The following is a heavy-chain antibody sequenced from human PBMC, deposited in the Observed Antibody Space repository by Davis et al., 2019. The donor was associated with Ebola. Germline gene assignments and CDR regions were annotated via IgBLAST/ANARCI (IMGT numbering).Heavy chain of an antibody. CDR2: ISGSGGST. D-gene: IGHD5-12*01. Sequence: AISGSGGSTYYADSVKGRFTISRDNSKNTLYLQMNSLRAEDPAVYYCAKTPRGYSGFAYYFDYWGQGTLVTVSS. CDR3: AKTPRGYSGFAYYFDY. V-gene: IGHV3-23*01. J-gene: IGHJ4*02.